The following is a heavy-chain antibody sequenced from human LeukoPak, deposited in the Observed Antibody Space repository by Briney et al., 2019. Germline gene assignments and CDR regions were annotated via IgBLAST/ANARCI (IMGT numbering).Heavy chain of an antibody. D-gene: IGHD3-10*01. V-gene: IGHV1-69*06. Sequence: SVKVSCKASGGTFSSYAISWVRQAPGQGLEWMGGIIPIFGTANYAQKFQGRVTITADKSTSTAYMELSSLRSDDTAVYYCARKFLGSRGYYFDYWGQGTLVTVSS. J-gene: IGHJ4*02. CDR3: ARKFLGSRGYYFDY. CDR1: GGTFSSYA. CDR2: IIPIFGTA.